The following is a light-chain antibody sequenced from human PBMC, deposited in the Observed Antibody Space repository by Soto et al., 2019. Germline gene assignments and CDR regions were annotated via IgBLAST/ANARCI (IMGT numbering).Light chain of an antibody. J-gene: IGLJ1*01. CDR3: SSKRDSSTLFV. CDR2: EVS. CDR1: SSDVGAYNY. Sequence: QSVLTQPASVSGSPGQSITISCTGTSSDVGAYNYVSWYQQQSGKAPKLLIHEVSSRPSGVSDRFSGSKSGNTASLTISGLQAEDEADYYCSSKRDSSTLFVFGTGTKVTVL. V-gene: IGLV2-14*01.